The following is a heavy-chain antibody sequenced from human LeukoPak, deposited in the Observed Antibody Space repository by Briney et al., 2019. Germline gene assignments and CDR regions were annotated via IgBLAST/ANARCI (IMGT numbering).Heavy chain of an antibody. V-gene: IGHV4-39*07. CDR2: IYYSGST. Sequence: PSETLSLTCTVSGGSISSSSYYWGWIRQPPGKGLEWIGSIYYSGSTYYNPSLKSRVTISVDTSKNQFSLKLSSVTAADTAVYYCARGRSSSSWYYFDYWGQGTLVTVSS. CDR1: GGSISSSSYY. J-gene: IGHJ4*02. D-gene: IGHD6-13*01. CDR3: ARGRSSSSWYYFDY.